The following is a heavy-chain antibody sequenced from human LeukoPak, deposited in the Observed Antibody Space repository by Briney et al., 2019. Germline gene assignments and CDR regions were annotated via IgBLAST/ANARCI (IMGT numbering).Heavy chain of an antibody. CDR2: IYHSGTT. D-gene: IGHD3-10*01. CDR3: ARKENVYYYFDY. Sequence: SETLSLTCAVSGYSITSSSWWGWIRPPPGKGLEWIGYIYHSGTTYYNPSLQSRVTMSVDTSKNRFSLKLSSVTAVDTAVYYCARKENVYYYFDYWGQGTLVTVSS. J-gene: IGHJ4*02. V-gene: IGHV4-28*01. CDR1: GYSITSSSW.